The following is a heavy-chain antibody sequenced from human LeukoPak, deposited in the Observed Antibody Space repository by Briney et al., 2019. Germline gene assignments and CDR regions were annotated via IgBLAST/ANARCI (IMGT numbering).Heavy chain of an antibody. CDR2: IKQDGSEK. CDR1: GFTFTTYW. D-gene: IGHD6-19*01. J-gene: IGHJ4*02. CDR3: ARVRLGSLDY. Sequence: GGSLRLSCAASGFTFTTYWITWVRQAPGKGLEWVANIKQDGSEKYYVDSVKGRFTISRDNAKNSLYLQMNSRRAEDTAVYYCARVRLGSLDYWGQGTLVTVSS. V-gene: IGHV3-7*05.